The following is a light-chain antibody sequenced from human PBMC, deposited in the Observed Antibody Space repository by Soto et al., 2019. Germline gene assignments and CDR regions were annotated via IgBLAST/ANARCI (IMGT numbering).Light chain of an antibody. V-gene: IGKV1-5*01. CDR1: QSISSW. CDR2: DAS. J-gene: IGKJ1*01. CDR3: QQYNSYWWT. Sequence: DIQMTQSPSTLSASVGDRVTITCRASQSISSWLAWYQQKPGKAPMLLIYDASSLESGVPSRFSGSGSGTEFTLTISSLQPDDFATYYCQQYNSYWWTFGQGTKVEIK.